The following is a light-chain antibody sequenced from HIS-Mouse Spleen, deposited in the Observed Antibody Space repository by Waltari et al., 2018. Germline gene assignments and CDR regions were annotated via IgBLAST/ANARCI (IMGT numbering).Light chain of an antibody. V-gene: IGLV2-14*01. Sequence: QSALTQPASVSGSPGQSITISCTGTSRHVGGYNYFSWYQQHPGKAPKLMIYEVSNRPSGVSNRFSGSKSGNTASLTISGLQAEDEADYYCSSYTSSSTLEVFGGGTKLTVL. CDR3: SSYTSSSTLEV. CDR1: SRHVGGYNY. J-gene: IGLJ3*02. CDR2: EVS.